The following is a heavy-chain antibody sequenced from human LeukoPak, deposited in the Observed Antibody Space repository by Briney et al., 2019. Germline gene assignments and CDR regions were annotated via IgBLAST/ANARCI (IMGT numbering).Heavy chain of an antibody. D-gene: IGHD2-2*01. V-gene: IGHV4-59*08. CDR2: IFHGVST. CDR3: ARIYCTSSSCYDYYYYYMDV. Sequence: PSETLSLTCTVSGASISSHYWTWIRQSPGKGLEWIGYIFHGVSTKYNPSLKSRVTMSVDTSKKQLSLKVRSVTAADAAVYYCARIYCTSSSCYDYYYYYMDVWGKGTTVIVSS. CDR1: GASISSHY. J-gene: IGHJ6*03.